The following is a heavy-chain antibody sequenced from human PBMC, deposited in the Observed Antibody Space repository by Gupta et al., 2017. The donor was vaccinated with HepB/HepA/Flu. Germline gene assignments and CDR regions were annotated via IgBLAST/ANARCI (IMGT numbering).Heavy chain of an antibody. CDR1: GGTFSSYA. CDR2: IIPIFATA. CDR3: ACGGDGKPRSET. V-gene: IGHV1-69*01. Sequence: QVQLVQSGAEVKKPGSSVKVSCKASGGTFSSYAISWVRQAPGQGLEWMRGIIPIFATANYAQKFQGRVTITADESSRTAYMQMRSITSEYTAVYYCACGGDGKPRSETWGQGTLVTVSS. D-gene: IGHD3-16*01. J-gene: IGHJ4*02.